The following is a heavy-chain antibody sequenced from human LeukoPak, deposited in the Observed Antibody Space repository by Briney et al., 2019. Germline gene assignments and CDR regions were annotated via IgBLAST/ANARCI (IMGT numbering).Heavy chain of an antibody. V-gene: IGHV3-74*01. CDR3: ARAGDIVTTMGV. Sequence: GGSLRLSCAASGFTFSSYWMHWVRQAPGKGLVWVSRINSDGGATTHADSVKGRFTISRDNAKNTLYLQMNSLRAEDTAVYYCARAGDIVTTMGVWGQGTTVTVSS. J-gene: IGHJ6*01. D-gene: IGHD5-12*01. CDR2: INSDGGAT. CDR1: GFTFSSYW.